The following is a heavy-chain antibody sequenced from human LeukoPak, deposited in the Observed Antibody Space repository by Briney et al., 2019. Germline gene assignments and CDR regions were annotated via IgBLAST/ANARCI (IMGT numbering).Heavy chain of an antibody. V-gene: IGHV4-39*07. CDR2: INLSGST. D-gene: IGHD1-26*01. CDR1: GGSISSGSYY. J-gene: IGHJ4*02. Sequence: PSQTLSLTCTVSGGSISSGSYYWSWIRQPPGKGLEWIGEINLSGSTNYNPSLKSRVTISVDTSKNQFSLKLSSVTAADTAVYYCARNSGSSRPKKYYFDYWGQGTLVTVSS. CDR3: ARNSGSSRPKKYYFDY.